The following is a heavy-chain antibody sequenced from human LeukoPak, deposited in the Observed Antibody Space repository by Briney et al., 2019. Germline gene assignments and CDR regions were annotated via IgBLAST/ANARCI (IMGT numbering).Heavy chain of an antibody. CDR1: GFTFSSYT. CDR2: SRNKDHSDTT. J-gene: IGHJ3*02. Sequence: GGSLRLSCAASGFTFSSYTMSWVRQAPGKGLEWVGRSRNKDHSDTTEYAASVKGRFTISREDSKSTMYLQMNSLKTEDTAVYYCTRGYSGTYIYAFDIWGQGTMVAVSS. D-gene: IGHD4-11*01. CDR3: TRGYSGTYIYAFDI. V-gene: IGHV3-72*01.